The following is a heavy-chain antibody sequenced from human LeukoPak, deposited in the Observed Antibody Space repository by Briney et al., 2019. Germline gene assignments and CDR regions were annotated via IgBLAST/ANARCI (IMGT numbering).Heavy chain of an antibody. Sequence: ASVKVSCKASGGTFSSYAISWVRQAPGQGLEWMGRIIPILGIANYAQKFQGRVTITADKSTSTAYMELSSLRSEDTAVYYCARDYYDSSGYPPSPDAFDIWGQGTMVTVSS. D-gene: IGHD3-22*01. CDR2: IIPILGIA. J-gene: IGHJ3*02. V-gene: IGHV1-69*04. CDR3: ARDYYDSSGYPPSPDAFDI. CDR1: GGTFSSYA.